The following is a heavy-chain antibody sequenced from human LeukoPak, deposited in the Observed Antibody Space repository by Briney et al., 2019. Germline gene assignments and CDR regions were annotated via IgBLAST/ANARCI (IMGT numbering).Heavy chain of an antibody. Sequence: SETLSLTCSVSGDSISSSSYYWGWFRQPPGKGLEWIGSVYYSGSTYYNSSLQSRATISVDTSESQFSLKLKSVTAADTAVYYCARHEAWRKGTLDAFDIWGQGAMVTVSS. D-gene: IGHD1-1*01. CDR2: VYYSGST. CDR3: ARHEAWRKGTLDAFDI. V-gene: IGHV4-39*01. CDR1: GDSISSSSYY. J-gene: IGHJ3*02.